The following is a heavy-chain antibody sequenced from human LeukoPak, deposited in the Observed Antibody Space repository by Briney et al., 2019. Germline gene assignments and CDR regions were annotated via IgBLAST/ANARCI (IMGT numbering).Heavy chain of an antibody. CDR2: IKPDRSEK. J-gene: IGHJ4*02. Sequence: GGSLRLSCAASGITFSDHWMSWVRQIPGKGLEWVANIKPDRSEKTYVDSVKGRFIISRDNAENSLYLHMSSLRVEDTAVCYCVTGGHYSGSWGQGSLVTVSS. CDR1: GITFSDHW. V-gene: IGHV3-7*01. D-gene: IGHD3-22*01. CDR3: VTGGHYSGS.